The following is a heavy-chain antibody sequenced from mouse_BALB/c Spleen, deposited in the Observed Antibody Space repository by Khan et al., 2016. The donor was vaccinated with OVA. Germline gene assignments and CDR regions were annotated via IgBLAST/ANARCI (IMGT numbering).Heavy chain of an antibody. J-gene: IGHJ3*01. D-gene: IGHD2-1*01. CDR1: GYTFTSYY. CDR2: INPSNGGA. V-gene: IGHV1S81*02. Sequence: QVQLQQSGAELVKPGASVKISCKASGYTFTSYYMYWVKQRPGQGLEWIGGINPSNGGAYFNEKFKNKATLTVDKSSSTAYMQLSSLTSEDAAVYYCARSGYGNPFAYWGQGTLVTVSA. CDR3: ARSGYGNPFAY.